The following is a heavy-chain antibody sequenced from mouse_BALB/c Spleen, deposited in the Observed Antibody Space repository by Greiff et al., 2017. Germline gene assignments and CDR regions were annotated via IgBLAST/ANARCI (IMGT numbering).Heavy chain of an antibody. J-gene: IGHJ1*01. Sequence: QVQLQQPGAELVMPGASVKMSCKASGYTFTDYWMHWVKQRPGQGLEWIGAIDTSDSYTSYNQKFKGKATLTADKSSSTAYMQLSSLTSEDSAVYYCARGGRYFDVWGAGTTVTVSS. CDR2: IDTSDSYT. V-gene: IGHV1-69*01. CDR1: GYTFTDYW. CDR3: ARGGRYFDV.